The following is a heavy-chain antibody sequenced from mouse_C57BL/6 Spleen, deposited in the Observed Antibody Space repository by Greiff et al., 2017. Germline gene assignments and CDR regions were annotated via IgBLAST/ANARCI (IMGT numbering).Heavy chain of an antibody. CDR3: ARSYYYGSSYDWYFGV. Sequence: VQLQESGPELVKPGASVKLSCKASGYTFTSYDINWVKQRPGQGLEWIGWIYPRDGSTKYNAKFKGKATLTVDTSSSTAYMELHSLASEDAAVYFGARSYYYGSSYDWYFGVWGTGTTVTVAS. D-gene: IGHD1-1*01. J-gene: IGHJ1*03. CDR2: IYPRDGST. V-gene: IGHV1-85*01. CDR1: GYTFTSYD.